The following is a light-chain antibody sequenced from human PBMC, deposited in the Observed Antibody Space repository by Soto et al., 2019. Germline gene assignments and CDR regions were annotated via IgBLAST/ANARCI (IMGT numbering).Light chain of an antibody. J-gene: IGKJ5*01. CDR3: HHYDNWPRT. CDR2: GAS. Sequence: EIVMTQSPGTLSVSPGERATLSCRASQSVSSNLAWSQQRPGQAPRLLIYGASTRATGTPARFSGSGSGTEFTLTISSLQSEDFAVYYCHHYDNWPRTFGQGTRLEIK. V-gene: IGKV3-15*01. CDR1: QSVSSN.